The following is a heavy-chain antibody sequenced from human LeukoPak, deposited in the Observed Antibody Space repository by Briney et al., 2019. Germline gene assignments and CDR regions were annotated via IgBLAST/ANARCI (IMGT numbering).Heavy chain of an antibody. J-gene: IGHJ6*03. CDR3: ARISRIRLWDGSLWYYYYYMDV. CDR1: GFTFSSYG. CDR2: IRYDGSNK. D-gene: IGHD5-18*01. Sequence: GGSLRLSCAASGFTFSSYGMHWVRQAPGKGLEWVAFIRYDGSNKYYADSVKGRFTISRDNSKNTLYLQMNSLRAEDTAVYYCARISRIRLWDGSLWYYYYYMDVWGKGTTVTISS. V-gene: IGHV3-30*02.